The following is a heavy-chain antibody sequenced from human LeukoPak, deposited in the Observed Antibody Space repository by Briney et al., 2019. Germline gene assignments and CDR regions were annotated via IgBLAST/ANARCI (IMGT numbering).Heavy chain of an antibody. CDR3: ARDRGGDAFDI. Sequence: PGGSLRLSCAASGFTVSSNYMSWVRQAPGKGLEWVSLIHSAGTTYYADSVKGRFTISRDNSKNTLYLQMHSLRSEDTAVYYCARDRGGDAFDIWGQGTMVTVSS. CDR2: IHSAGTT. CDR1: GFTVSSNY. D-gene: IGHD3-16*01. J-gene: IGHJ3*02. V-gene: IGHV3-53*01.